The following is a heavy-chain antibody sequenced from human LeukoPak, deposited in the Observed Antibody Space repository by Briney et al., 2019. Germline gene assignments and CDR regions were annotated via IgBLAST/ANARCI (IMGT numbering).Heavy chain of an antibody. CDR1: GFTFSSYA. J-gene: IGHJ4*02. CDR3: ASAIVVVPAATDSDLDY. V-gene: IGHV3-23*01. CDR2: ISGSGGST. Sequence: GGSLRLSCAASGFTFSSYAMSWVRQAPGKGLEWVSAISGSGGSTYYADSVKGRFTISRDNSKNTLYLQMNSLRAEDTAVYYCASAIVVVPAATDSDLDYWGQGTLVTVSS. D-gene: IGHD2-2*01.